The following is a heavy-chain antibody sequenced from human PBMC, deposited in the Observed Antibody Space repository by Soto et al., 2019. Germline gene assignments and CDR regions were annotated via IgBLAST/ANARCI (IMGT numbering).Heavy chain of an antibody. CDR1: GGTFSSYA. CDR3: AGTYNSSGYYGYYYYYGMDV. D-gene: IGHD3-22*01. J-gene: IGHJ6*02. CDR2: IIPIFGTA. V-gene: IGHV1-69*13. Sequence: SVKVSCKASGGTFSSYAISWVRQAPGQGLEWMGGIIPIFGTANYAQKFQGRVTITADESTSTAYMELSSLRSEDTAVYYCAGTYNSSGYYGYYYYYGMDVWGQGTTVTVSS.